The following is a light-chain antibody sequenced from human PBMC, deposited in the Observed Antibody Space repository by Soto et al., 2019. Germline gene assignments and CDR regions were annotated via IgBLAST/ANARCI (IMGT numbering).Light chain of an antibody. Sequence: MQVSRSPSRCTSSVSPGATITCLASQSIRYWLAWFQQKAGKAPKLLIYEASRLESGVPSRFSGSGSGTEFTLIISSLQPDDVVTYYWQHCNGDSEAFGQGTKVDIK. V-gene: IGKV1-5*03. CDR2: EAS. CDR1: QSIRYW. CDR3: QHCNGDSEA. J-gene: IGKJ1*01.